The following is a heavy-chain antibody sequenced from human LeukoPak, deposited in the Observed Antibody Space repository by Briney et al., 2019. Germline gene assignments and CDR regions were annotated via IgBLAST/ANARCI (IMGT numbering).Heavy chain of an antibody. V-gene: IGHV1-46*01. Sequence: GASVKVSCKASGYTFTSYYMHWVRQAPGQGLEWMGIINPSGGSTSYAQKFQGRVTMTRDTSTSTVYMELSSLRSDDTAVYYCARAGDSSGWYGMLDYWGQGTLVTVSS. CDR1: GYTFTSYY. J-gene: IGHJ4*02. CDR3: ARAGDSSGWYGMLDY. D-gene: IGHD6-19*01. CDR2: INPSGGST.